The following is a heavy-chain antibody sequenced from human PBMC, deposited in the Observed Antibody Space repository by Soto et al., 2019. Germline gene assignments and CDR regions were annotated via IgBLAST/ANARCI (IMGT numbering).Heavy chain of an antibody. D-gene: IGHD2-8*01. J-gene: IGHJ4*02. V-gene: IGHV2-5*02. CDR3: ARRIMVPSHWPIDS. CDR2: IYWDDDK. Sequence: QITLKESGPTLVKPTQTLTLTCTFSGFSLSTSGVGVGWIRQPPGKALECLALIYWDDDKRYSPSPNSRLTIPRDTPKNQVVLTMTNMDPVDTATYYCARRIMVPSHWPIDSWGQGTLVTVSS. CDR1: GFSLSTSGVG.